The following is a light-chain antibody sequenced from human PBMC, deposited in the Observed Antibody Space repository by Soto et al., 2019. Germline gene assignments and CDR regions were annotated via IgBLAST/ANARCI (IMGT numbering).Light chain of an antibody. Sequence: QSALTQPASVSGSPGQSITISCTGTSGDIGTYNLVSWYQQHPGRAPKLIIFEVNKRPSGVSNRFSASKSGNTASLAISGLQAEDEADYHCCSYAGRSTVICGGGTKLTVL. CDR1: SGDIGTYNL. V-gene: IGLV2-23*02. CDR3: CSYAGRSTVI. CDR2: EVN. J-gene: IGLJ2*01.